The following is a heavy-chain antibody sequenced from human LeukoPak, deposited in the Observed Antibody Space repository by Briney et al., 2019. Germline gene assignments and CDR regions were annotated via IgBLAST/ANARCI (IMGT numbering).Heavy chain of an antibody. V-gene: IGHV4-34*01. CDR2: INHSGST. D-gene: IGHD3-16*01. CDR1: GGSFSGYY. CDR3: SGSRQGFTLGDYLGY. Sequence: SETLSLTCAVYGGSFSGYYWSWIRQPPGKGLEWIGEINHSGSTNYNPSLKSRVTLSVDTSKNQLSLKLSSLTAADTAVYYCSGSRQGFTLGDYLGYWGQGTLVTVSS. J-gene: IGHJ4*02.